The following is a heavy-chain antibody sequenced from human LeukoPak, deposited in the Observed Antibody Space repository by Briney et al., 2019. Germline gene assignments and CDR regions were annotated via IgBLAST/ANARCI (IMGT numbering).Heavy chain of an antibody. J-gene: IGHJ4*02. Sequence: GGSLRLSCAASGFTVSSNYMSWVRQAPGKGLEWVSVIYSGGSTYYADSAKGRFTISRDNSKNTLYLQMNSLRAEDTAVYYCARGRKVGATQDYWGQGTLVTVSS. CDR1: GFTVSSNY. CDR3: ARGRKVGATQDY. V-gene: IGHV3-53*01. D-gene: IGHD1-26*01. CDR2: IYSGGST.